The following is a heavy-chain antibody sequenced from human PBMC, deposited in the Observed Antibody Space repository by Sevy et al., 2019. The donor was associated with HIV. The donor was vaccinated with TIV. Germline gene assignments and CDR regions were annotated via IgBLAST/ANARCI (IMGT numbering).Heavy chain of an antibody. Sequence: GGSLRLSCVASAFTFSTYGIHWVSQAPGKGLEWVSVISFDGSHKYYADSMKGRCTVSRDNSKNTLNLQMNSLRAEDTAVYYCARDLRPHLLYSDFWSGYSGMDVWGQGTTVTVSS. CDR2: ISFDGSHK. J-gene: IGHJ6*02. CDR3: ARDLRPHLLYSDFWSGYSGMDV. V-gene: IGHV3-30*03. D-gene: IGHD3-3*01. CDR1: AFTFSTYG.